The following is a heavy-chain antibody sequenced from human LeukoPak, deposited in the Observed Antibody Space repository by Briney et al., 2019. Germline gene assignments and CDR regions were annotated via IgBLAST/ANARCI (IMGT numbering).Heavy chain of an antibody. Sequence: GGSLRLSCAASGFTFSSYAMHWVRQAPGKGLEYVSAISSNGGSTYYANSVKGRFTISRDNSKNTLYLQMGSLRSEDTAVYYCARVPLTRRFDPWGQGTLVTVSS. CDR1: GFTFSSYA. J-gene: IGHJ5*02. V-gene: IGHV3-64*01. CDR2: ISSNGGST. D-gene: IGHD4/OR15-4a*01. CDR3: ARVPLTRRFDP.